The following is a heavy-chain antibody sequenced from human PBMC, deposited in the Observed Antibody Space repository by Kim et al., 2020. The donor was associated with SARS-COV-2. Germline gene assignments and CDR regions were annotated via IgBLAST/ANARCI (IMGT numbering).Heavy chain of an antibody. J-gene: IGHJ4*02. D-gene: IGHD5-12*01. V-gene: IGHV7-4-1*02. CDR2: ISIKTGNP. CDR3: ARGNGDGYNYDY. CDR1: GYTFSTSP. Sequence: ASVKVSCKASGYTFSTSPIHWVRQAPGQGLDWMGWISIKTGNPTYAQDFTGRFVFSLDTSARTAFLQISSLKAEDTAVYYCARGNGDGYNYDYWGQGTLV.